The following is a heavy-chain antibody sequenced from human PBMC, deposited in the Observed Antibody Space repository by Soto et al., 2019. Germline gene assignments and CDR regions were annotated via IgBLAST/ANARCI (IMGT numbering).Heavy chain of an antibody. V-gene: IGHV4-4*02. Sequence: QVQLQESGPGLVKPSGTLSLTCAVSSGSISSSNWWSWVRQPPGKGLEWIGEIYHSGSTNYNPSLKSRVPISVDKSKNQFSLKLSSVTAADTAVYYCARACYDILTGSNPMDVWGKGTTVTVSS. CDR1: SGSISSSNW. J-gene: IGHJ6*03. CDR2: IYHSGST. D-gene: IGHD3-9*01. CDR3: ARACYDILTGSNPMDV.